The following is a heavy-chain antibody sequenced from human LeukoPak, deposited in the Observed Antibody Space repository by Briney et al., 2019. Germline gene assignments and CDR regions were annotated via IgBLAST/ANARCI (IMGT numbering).Heavy chain of an antibody. D-gene: IGHD3-22*01. CDR3: ATLIPVYYDSSGYALGY. CDR2: IIPIFGTA. Sequence: ASVKVSCKASGGTFSSYAISWVRQAPGQGLEWMGGIIPIFGTANYAQKFQGRVTMTEDTSTDTAYMELSSLRSEDTAVYYCATLIPVYYDSSGYALGYWGQGTLVTVSS. CDR1: GGTFSSYA. V-gene: IGHV1-69*06. J-gene: IGHJ4*02.